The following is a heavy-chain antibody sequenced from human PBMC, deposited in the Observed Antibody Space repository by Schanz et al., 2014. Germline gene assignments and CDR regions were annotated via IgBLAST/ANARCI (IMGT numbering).Heavy chain of an antibody. D-gene: IGHD3-9*01. CDR1: GFTLSSYA. CDR3: ARDSGPYYDKSMDV. V-gene: IGHV3-48*04. Sequence: EGQLLESGGGLIQPGGSLRLSCAAYGFTLSSYAMHWVRQAPGKGLEWVSDISSGSSYANYADSVKGRFTISRDNAKNSLYLQMNSLRAEDTAVYYCARDSGPYYDKSMDVWGQGTTVAVSS. J-gene: IGHJ6*02. CDR2: ISSGSSYA.